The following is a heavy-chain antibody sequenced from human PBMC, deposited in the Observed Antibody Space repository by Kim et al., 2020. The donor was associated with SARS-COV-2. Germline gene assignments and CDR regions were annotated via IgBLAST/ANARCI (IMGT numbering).Heavy chain of an antibody. V-gene: IGHV3-74*01. D-gene: IGHD2-21*01. CDR3: ASRINGGNSGIDF. J-gene: IGHJ4*02. Sequence: ADSVKGRFTISRDNAKNTLYLQMNGLRADDTAVYYCASRINGGNSGIDFWGQGTLVTVSS.